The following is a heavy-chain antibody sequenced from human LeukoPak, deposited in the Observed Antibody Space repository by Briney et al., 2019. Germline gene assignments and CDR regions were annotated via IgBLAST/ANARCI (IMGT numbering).Heavy chain of an antibody. CDR3: ARVLGYMDV. CDR1: GFTFSSYE. Sequence: GGSLRLSCAASGFTFSSYEMNWVRQAPGKGLEWVSYISSSGNTIYYADSVKGRFTISRDNAKNSLYLQMNSLRAEDTAVYYCARVLGYMDVWGKGTTVTISS. CDR2: ISSSGNTI. V-gene: IGHV3-48*03. J-gene: IGHJ6*03.